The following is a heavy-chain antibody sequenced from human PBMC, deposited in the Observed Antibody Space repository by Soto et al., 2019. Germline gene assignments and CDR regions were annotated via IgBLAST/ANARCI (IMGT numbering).Heavy chain of an antibody. Sequence: QVQLVQSGAEVKKPGASVKVSCQASGYAFSNNDISWVRQGTGQGLEWMGWMNPNSGNGGYAQKVQGRVTMTRDTSTSTDYVELSSLTSDDPAIYYCARMATSGTLNWFDPWGQGTLVTVSS. V-gene: IGHV1-8*01. CDR1: GYAFSNND. CDR3: ARMATSGTLNWFDP. J-gene: IGHJ5*02. CDR2: MNPNSGNG.